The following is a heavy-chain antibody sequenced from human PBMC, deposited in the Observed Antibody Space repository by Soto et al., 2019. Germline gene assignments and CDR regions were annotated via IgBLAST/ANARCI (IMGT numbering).Heavy chain of an antibody. CDR3: ARDVDADYRADFDY. J-gene: IGHJ4*02. D-gene: IGHD4-17*01. CDR1: GFTFSDYY. V-gene: IGHV3-11*01. Sequence: GGSLRLSCAASGFTFSDYYIHWIRRAPGKGLEWISYISGNGEIIQYAASARGRFTISRDNAENSVYLEMDSLRAEDTALYYCARDVDADYRADFDYWGRGTLVTVSS. CDR2: ISGNGEII.